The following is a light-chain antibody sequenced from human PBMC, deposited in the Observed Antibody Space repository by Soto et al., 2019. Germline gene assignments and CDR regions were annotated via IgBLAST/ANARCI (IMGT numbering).Light chain of an antibody. CDR1: DSNIAKNP. CDR2: SND. J-gene: IGLJ2*01. CDR3: AAWDDSLNGYVA. V-gene: IGLV1-44*01. Sequence: QSVLTQPPSASGTPGQSVTISCSGSDSNIAKNPLNWYQQLPGTAPKLLIYSNDQRPSGVPGRFSGSKSGTSASLAISGLQSEDEGDYYCAAWDDSLNGYVAFGGGTKLTVL.